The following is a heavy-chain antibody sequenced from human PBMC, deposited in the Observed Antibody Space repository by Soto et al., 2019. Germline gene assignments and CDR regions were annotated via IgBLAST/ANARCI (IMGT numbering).Heavy chain of an antibody. CDR3: ARDNPGPRGYDFWSGYYRGDGYYYMDV. CDR2: IYSGGST. Sequence: GGSLRLSCAASGFTVSSNYMSWVRQAPGKGLEWVSVIYSGGSTYYADSVKGRFTISRHNSKNTLYLQMNSLRAEDTAVYYCARDNPGPRGYDFWSGYYRGDGYYYMDVWGKGTTVTVSS. CDR1: GFTVSSNY. J-gene: IGHJ6*03. D-gene: IGHD3-3*01. V-gene: IGHV3-53*04.